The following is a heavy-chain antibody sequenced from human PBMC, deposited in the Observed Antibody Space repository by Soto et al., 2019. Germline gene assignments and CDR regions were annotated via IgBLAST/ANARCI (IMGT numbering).Heavy chain of an antibody. Sequence: PSETLSLTCAVYGGSFSGYYWTWIRQPPGKGLEWIGEINHSGSTTYNPSLKSRVTISVDTSRNQFSLKLSSVTAADTAVFYCARRVESSTFYLDPWGQGTLVTVSS. J-gene: IGHJ5*02. CDR1: GGSFSGYY. CDR3: ARRVESSTFYLDP. CDR2: INHSGST. D-gene: IGHD6-13*01. V-gene: IGHV4-34*01.